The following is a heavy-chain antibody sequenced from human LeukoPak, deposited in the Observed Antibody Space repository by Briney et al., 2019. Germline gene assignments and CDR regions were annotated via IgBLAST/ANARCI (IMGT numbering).Heavy chain of an antibody. CDR1: GGSISSSSYY. V-gene: IGHV4-39*01. J-gene: IGHJ4*02. Sequence: PSETLSLTCTVSGGSISSSSYYWGWIRQPPGKGLEWIGSIYYSGSTYYNPSLKSRVTISVDTSKNQFSLKLSPVTAADTAVYYCAGEKHDYGAPGFDYWGQGTLVTVSS. D-gene: IGHD4-17*01. CDR3: AGEKHDYGAPGFDY. CDR2: IYYSGST.